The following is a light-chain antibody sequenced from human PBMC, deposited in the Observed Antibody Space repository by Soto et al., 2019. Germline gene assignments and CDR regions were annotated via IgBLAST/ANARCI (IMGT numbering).Light chain of an antibody. CDR1: QGIRHD. J-gene: IGKJ4*01. Sequence: AIRLTQSPSSLSASVGDRVNITRRASQGIRHDLGWYQQKTGQAPKLLIYTTSTLQSGVPSRFSGSGSGTDFTLTISGLQPEEFATYYCLQSYIYPLTFGGGSKGDIK. CDR3: LQSYIYPLT. V-gene: IGKV1-6*01. CDR2: TTS.